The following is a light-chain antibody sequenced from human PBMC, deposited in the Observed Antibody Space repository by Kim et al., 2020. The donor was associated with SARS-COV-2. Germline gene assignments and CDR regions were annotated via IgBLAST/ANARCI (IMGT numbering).Light chain of an antibody. CDR1: KLGDKY. CDR2: EDT. Sequence: SYELTQPPSVSVSPGQTASITCSGDKLGDKYACWYQQKPGQSPVLVIYEDTKRPSGIPERFSGSNSGNTATLTISGTQAMDEADYYCQAWDSGPNYVFGTGTKVTVL. J-gene: IGLJ1*01. V-gene: IGLV3-1*01. CDR3: QAWDSGPNYV.